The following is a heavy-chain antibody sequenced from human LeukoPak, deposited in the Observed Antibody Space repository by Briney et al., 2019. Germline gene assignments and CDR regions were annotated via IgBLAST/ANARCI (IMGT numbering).Heavy chain of an antibody. J-gene: IGHJ4*02. CDR3: ARDQNAFDY. V-gene: IGHV3-53*01. CDR2: IYSDGTT. Sequence: GGSLRLSCAASGFTVSRSYMNWVRQAPGKGLEWVSVIYSDGTTYYAESVKGRFTISRDNSKNTLYLQMNSLRVEDTAVYYCARDQNAFDYRGQGTLVTVSS. CDR1: GFTVSRSY.